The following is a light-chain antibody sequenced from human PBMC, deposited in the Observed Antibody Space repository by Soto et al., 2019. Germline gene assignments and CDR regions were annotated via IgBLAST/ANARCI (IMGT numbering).Light chain of an antibody. CDR2: GAS. J-gene: IGKJ1*01. CDR1: QSVSSSY. CDR3: QQYGSSPRT. V-gene: IGKV3-20*01. Sequence: ESVLTQSPGTLSLSPGERATISCRASQSVSSSYLAWYQQKPGQATRLLIYGASSRATGIPDRFSGSGSGTDFTLTISRLEPEDFAVYYCQQYGSSPRTFGQGTKVEIK.